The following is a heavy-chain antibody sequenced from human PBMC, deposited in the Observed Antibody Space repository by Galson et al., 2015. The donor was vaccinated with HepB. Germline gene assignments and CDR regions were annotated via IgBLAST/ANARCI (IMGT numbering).Heavy chain of an antibody. Sequence: SLRLSCAASGFTFSSYAMHWVRQAPGKGLEYVSAISSNGGSTYYADSVKGRFTISRDNSKNTLYLQMSSLRAEDTAVYYCVKVHYDSSGYYYFDYWGQGTLVTVSS. CDR3: VKVHYDSSGYYYFDY. D-gene: IGHD3-22*01. J-gene: IGHJ4*02. CDR2: ISSNGGST. V-gene: IGHV3-64D*06. CDR1: GFTFSSYA.